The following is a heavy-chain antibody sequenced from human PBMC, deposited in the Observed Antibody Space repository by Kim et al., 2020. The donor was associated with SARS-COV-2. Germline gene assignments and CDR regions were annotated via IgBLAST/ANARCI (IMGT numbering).Heavy chain of an antibody. CDR3: VIIAARIHPVPYYYYYGMDV. J-gene: IGHJ6*02. V-gene: IGHV3-64D*09. CDR2: ISSNGGST. Sequence: GGSLRLSCSASGFTFSSYAMHWVRQAPGKGLEYVSAISSNGGSTYYADSVKGRFTISRDNSKNTLYLQMSSLRAEDTAVYYCVIIAARIHPVPYYYYYGMDVWGQGTTVTVSS. D-gene: IGHD6-6*01. CDR1: GFTFSSYA.